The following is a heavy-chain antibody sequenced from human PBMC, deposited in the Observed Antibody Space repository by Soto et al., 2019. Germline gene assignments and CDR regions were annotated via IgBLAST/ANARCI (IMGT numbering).Heavy chain of an antibody. J-gene: IGHJ6*02. V-gene: IGHV4-39*01. CDR1: RGSISSGTNY. D-gene: IGHD1-26*01. CDR2: IYYSGST. Sequence: SETLSLTCTVSRGSISSGTNYWAWIRQPPGKGLEWIANIYYSGSTYYTPSLKSRVTISVDTSKNQFSLKLSSVTAADTAVYYCASTTDYYYYYGMDVWGQGTTVTVSS. CDR3: ASTTDYYYYYGMDV.